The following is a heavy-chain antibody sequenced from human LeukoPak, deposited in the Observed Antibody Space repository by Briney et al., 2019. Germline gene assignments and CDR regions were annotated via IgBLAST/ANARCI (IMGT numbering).Heavy chain of an antibody. V-gene: IGHV1-69*13. D-gene: IGHD3-22*01. Sequence: SVKVPCKASGGTFSIYAISWVRQAPGRGLEWMGGIIPIFGTANYAQKFQGRVTITADESTSTAYMELSSLRSEDTAVYYCARDRSGYYSGAYYFDYWGQGTLVTVPS. CDR2: IIPIFGTA. CDR1: GGTFSIYA. CDR3: ARDRSGYYSGAYYFDY. J-gene: IGHJ4*02.